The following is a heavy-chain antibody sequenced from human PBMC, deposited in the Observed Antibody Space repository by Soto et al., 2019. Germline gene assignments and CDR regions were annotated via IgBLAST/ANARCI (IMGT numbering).Heavy chain of an antibody. J-gene: IGHJ4*02. CDR1: GFIFSSYG. CDR2: ISYEGSHT. D-gene: IGHD2-15*01. Sequence: QVQLVESGGGVVQPGRSLRLSCAASGFIFSSYGMHWVRQAPGKGLEWVAVISYEGSHTYYADSVKGRFTITRDNSKNTLYLQMNSLRPEDTAGYYCAKEVHCGGGSCSWSEGFEYWGQGTLLTVSS. CDR3: AKEVHCGGGSCSWSEGFEY. V-gene: IGHV3-30*18.